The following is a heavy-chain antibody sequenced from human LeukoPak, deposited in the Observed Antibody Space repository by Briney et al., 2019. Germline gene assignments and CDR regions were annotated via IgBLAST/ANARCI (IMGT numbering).Heavy chain of an antibody. CDR1: GYTFTSYD. D-gene: IGHD3-22*01. CDR2: IIPIFGTA. J-gene: IGHJ4*02. V-gene: IGHV1-69*13. Sequence: ASVKVSCKASGYTFTSYDINWVRQAPGQGLEWMGGIIPIFGTANYAQKFQGRVTITADESTSTAYMELSSLRSEDTAVYYCSRVGGSGYYPNDYWGQGTLVTVSS. CDR3: SRVGGSGYYPNDY.